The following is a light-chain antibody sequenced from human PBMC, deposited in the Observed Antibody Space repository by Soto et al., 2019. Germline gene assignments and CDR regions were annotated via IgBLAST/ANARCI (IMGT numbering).Light chain of an antibody. CDR2: DNK. Sequence: QSVLTQSPSVSAAPGQKVTISCSGSSSNIGNNDVSWFQQIPGTAPKLLIHDNKIRPSDIPDRFSASKSGTSATLDITGLQTGDEADHYCGTWDSNLSVVVFGGGTKLTVL. J-gene: IGLJ2*01. V-gene: IGLV1-51*01. CDR3: GTWDSNLSVVV. CDR1: SSNIGNND.